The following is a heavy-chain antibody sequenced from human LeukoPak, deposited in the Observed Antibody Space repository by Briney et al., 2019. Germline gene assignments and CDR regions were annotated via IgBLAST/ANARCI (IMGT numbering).Heavy chain of an antibody. D-gene: IGHD4-11*01. CDR3: ARDLTVTSRDNWFDP. J-gene: IGHJ5*02. V-gene: IGHV1-69*05. Sequence: SAKVSCKASGGTFSSYAISWVRQAPGQGLEWMGGIIPIFGTANYAQKFRGRVTITTDESTSTAYMELSSLRSEDTAVYYCARDLTVTSRDNWFDPWGQGTLVTVSS. CDR1: GGTFSSYA. CDR2: IIPIFGTA.